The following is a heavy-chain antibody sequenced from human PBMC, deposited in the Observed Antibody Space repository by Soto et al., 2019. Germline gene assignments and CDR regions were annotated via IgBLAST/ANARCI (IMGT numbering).Heavy chain of an antibody. J-gene: IGHJ4*02. CDR1: GGSISTSLYY. CDR2: IYYGGST. D-gene: IGHD4-17*01. CDR3: ARHATVTATDYFDY. Sequence: QLQLQESVPGLVKPSETLSLTCTVSGGSISTSLYYWGWIRQSPGKGREWIGSIYYGGSTYYNASVKSRVTISVNTSKNQFSLKLSSVTAADTAVYYCARHATVTATDYFDYWGQGTLVTVSS. V-gene: IGHV4-39*01.